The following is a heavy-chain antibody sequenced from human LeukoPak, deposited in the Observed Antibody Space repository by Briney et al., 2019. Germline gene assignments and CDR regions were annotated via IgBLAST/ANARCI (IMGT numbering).Heavy chain of an antibody. Sequence: GGSLRLSCAASGFTFSSYAMSWVRQAPGKGLEWVSAISGSGGSTYYADSVKGRFTISRNNSKNTLYLQMNSLRAEDTAVYYCAKYVVVVAATHYFDYWGQGTLVTVSS. D-gene: IGHD2-15*01. CDR2: ISGSGGST. CDR3: AKYVVVVAATHYFDY. J-gene: IGHJ4*02. V-gene: IGHV3-23*01. CDR1: GFTFSSYA.